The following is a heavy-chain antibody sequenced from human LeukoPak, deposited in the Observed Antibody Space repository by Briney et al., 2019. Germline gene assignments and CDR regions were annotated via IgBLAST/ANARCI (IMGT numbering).Heavy chain of an antibody. J-gene: IGHJ4*02. D-gene: IGHD3-22*01. CDR2: IWYDGSIK. Sequence: GSLRLSCAASGFTFSRYSMHWVRQAPGKGLEWVAVIWYDGSIKYYADSVKGRFTISRDNSKNTVYLQMNSLRAEDTAVYYCARAYYYDTSATPDYWGQGTLVTVSS. CDR1: GFTFSRYS. V-gene: IGHV3-33*08. CDR3: ARAYYYDTSATPDY.